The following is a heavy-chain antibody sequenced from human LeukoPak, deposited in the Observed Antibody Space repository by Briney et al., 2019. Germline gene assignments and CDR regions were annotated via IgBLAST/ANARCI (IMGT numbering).Heavy chain of an antibody. J-gene: IGHJ6*03. Sequence: SETLSLTCTVSGGSISSYYWSWIRQPPGKGLEWIGYIYYSGSTYYNPSLKSRVTISVDTSKNQFSLKLSSVTAADTAVYYCARGIVVVPAAIPYYYMDVWGKGTTVTVSS. CDR2: IYYSGST. V-gene: IGHV4-59*06. CDR1: GGSISSYY. CDR3: ARGIVVVPAAIPYYYMDV. D-gene: IGHD2-2*01.